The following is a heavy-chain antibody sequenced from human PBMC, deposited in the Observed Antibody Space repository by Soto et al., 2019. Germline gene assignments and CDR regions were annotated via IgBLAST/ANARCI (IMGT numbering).Heavy chain of an antibody. CDR2: INAGNGNT. D-gene: IGHD2-15*01. V-gene: IGHV1-3*01. J-gene: IGHJ4*02. CDR1: GYTFTSYA. CDR3: ARDFSPYCSGGSCPFDY. Sequence: QVPLVQSGAEVKKPGASVKVSCKASGYTFTSYAMYWVRQAPGQRLEWMGWINAGNGNTKYSQKFQGRVTITRDTSASTAYMELSSLTSEDTAVYYCARDFSPYCSGGSCPFDYWGQGTLVTVSS.